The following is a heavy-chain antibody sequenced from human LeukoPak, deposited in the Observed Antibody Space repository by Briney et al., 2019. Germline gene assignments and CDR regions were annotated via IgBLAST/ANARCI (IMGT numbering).Heavy chain of an antibody. D-gene: IGHD3/OR15-3a*01. CDR1: GVSVSSVYY. V-gene: IGHV4-31*03. Sequence: SETLSLTCTLSGVSVSSVYYWSRIRQHPGKGLEYIGYIYYSGSTYYNPSLRSRVTISEDTSKNQFSLELTSVTAADTAVYFWTNICDSSCCSWGEGKLVTVSS. CDR3: TNICDSSCCS. CDR2: IYYSGST. J-gene: IGHJ5*02.